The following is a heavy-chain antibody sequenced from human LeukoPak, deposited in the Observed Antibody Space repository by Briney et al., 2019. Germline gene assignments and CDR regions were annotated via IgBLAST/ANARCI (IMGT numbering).Heavy chain of an antibody. J-gene: IGHJ4*02. CDR1: GFNFSDYY. CDR2: ISSSGSTI. Sequence: GGSLRLSCAASGFNFSDYYMSWIRRTPGKGLEWVSYISSSGSTIYYADSVKGRFTISRDNAKNSLYLQMNSLRAEDTAVYYCARVGDYYDSSGYDYWGQGTLVTVSS. D-gene: IGHD3-22*01. CDR3: ARVGDYYDSSGYDY. V-gene: IGHV3-11*04.